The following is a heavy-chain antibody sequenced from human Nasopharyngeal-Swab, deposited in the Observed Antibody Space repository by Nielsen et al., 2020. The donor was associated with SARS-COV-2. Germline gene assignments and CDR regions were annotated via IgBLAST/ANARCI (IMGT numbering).Heavy chain of an antibody. V-gene: IGHV3-30*04. J-gene: IGHJ6*03. CDR2: IATDLNGNNE. CDR1: GFTFMNYA. D-gene: IGHD2-15*01. Sequence: GGSLRLSCTASGFTFMNYAMNWVPQSPGKGLVWVALIATDLNGNNEHYADSVKGRFTISRDDSKSTLYLQMNSLKTEDTAVFYCTRDCSGGSCYHYYMDVWGKGTTVTVSS. CDR3: TRDCSGGSCYHYYMDV.